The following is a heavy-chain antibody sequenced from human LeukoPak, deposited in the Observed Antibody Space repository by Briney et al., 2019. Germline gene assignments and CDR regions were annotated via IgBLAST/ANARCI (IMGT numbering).Heavy chain of an antibody. J-gene: IGHJ3*02. D-gene: IGHD3-10*01. Sequence: GGSLRLSCAASGFTFSNAWMSWVRQAPGKGLEWVGRIKSKTDGGTTDYAAPVKGGFTSSRDDSKNTLYLQMNSLKTEDTAVYYCTTLFRGVNVEDAFDIWGQGTMVTVSS. CDR2: IKSKTDGGTT. CDR1: GFTFSNAW. V-gene: IGHV3-15*01. CDR3: TTLFRGVNVEDAFDI.